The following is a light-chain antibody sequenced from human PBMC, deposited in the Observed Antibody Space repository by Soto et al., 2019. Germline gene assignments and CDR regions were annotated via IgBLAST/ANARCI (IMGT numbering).Light chain of an antibody. CDR2: VAS. CDR1: RTINTY. V-gene: IGKV1-39*01. CDR3: QQTYSDIS. Sequence: DVRMTQSPSSLSASVGDTITITFRASRTINTYLNWFQQKPGEPPRRLIYVASTLHDGVPSRFSGSGSGADFTLTISGLQPEDFASYHCQQTYSDISFGGGTKVDIK. J-gene: IGKJ4*01.